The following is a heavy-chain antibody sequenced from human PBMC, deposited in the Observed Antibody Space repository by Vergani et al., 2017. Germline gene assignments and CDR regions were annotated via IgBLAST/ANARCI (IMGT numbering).Heavy chain of an antibody. CDR1: GFTFTSYS. Sequence: EVQLVESEGGLVEPGGSLRLSCAASGFTFTSYSMNWVRQAPGKGLEWVSSISSSSSYIYYADSVKGRFTISRDNSKNTLYLQMNSLRAEDTAVYYCAKDRQVGATVIDYWGQGTLVTVSS. J-gene: IGHJ4*02. D-gene: IGHD1-26*01. V-gene: IGHV3-21*04. CDR3: AKDRQVGATVIDY. CDR2: ISSSSSYI.